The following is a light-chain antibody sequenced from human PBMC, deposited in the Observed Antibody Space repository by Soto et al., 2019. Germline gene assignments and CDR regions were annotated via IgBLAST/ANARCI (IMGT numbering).Light chain of an antibody. Sequence: EIVLTQSPDTLSLSPGDRATLSCGASQSVSSYLAWYQQKPGQAPRLLIYDASNRATGIPARFSGSGSGTDFTLTISSLEPDDFAVYYCQQRSDWPSTIGGGTKVQIK. V-gene: IGKV3-11*01. CDR2: DAS. J-gene: IGKJ4*02. CDR1: QSVSSY. CDR3: QQRSDWPST.